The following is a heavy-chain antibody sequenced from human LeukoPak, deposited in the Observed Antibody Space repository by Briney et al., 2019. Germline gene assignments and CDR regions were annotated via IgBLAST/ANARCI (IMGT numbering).Heavy chain of an antibody. Sequence: ASVTVSCKASGYTFISYGISWVRQAPGQGLEWMGWISTYNGNTNYAQKLQGRVTMTTDTSTSTAYMELRSLRFDDTAVYYCARDVSDFWSFSKYYYMDVWGKGTTVTVSS. V-gene: IGHV1-18*01. CDR2: ISTYNGNT. CDR1: GYTFISYG. D-gene: IGHD3-3*01. CDR3: ARDVSDFWSFSKYYYMDV. J-gene: IGHJ6*03.